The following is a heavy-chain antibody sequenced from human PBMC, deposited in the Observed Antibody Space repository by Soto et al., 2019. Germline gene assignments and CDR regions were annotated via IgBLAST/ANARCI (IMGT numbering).Heavy chain of an antibody. D-gene: IGHD3-10*01. V-gene: IGHV3-7*01. CDR2: IKQHGSEK. CDR3: AREGRESTGMDV. CDR1: EFTFSNFW. J-gene: IGHJ6*04. Sequence: GGSLRLSCGASEFTFSNFWMSWVRQAPGKGLEWVANIKQHGSEKHYVDSVKGRFTISRDNAKNSLYLQMNSLRAEDTAVYYCAREGRESTGMDVWGKGTTVTVSS.